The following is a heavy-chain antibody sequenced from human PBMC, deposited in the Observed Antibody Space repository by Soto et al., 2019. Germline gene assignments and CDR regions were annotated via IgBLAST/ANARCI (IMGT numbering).Heavy chain of an antibody. CDR3: ARITAMVWYYYGMDV. J-gene: IGHJ6*02. V-gene: IGHV3-30-3*01. Sequence: PGGSLRLSCAASGFTFSSYAMHWVRQAPGKGLEWVAVISYDGSNKYYADSVKGRFTISRDNSKNTLYLQMNSLRAEDTAVYYCARITAMVWYYYGMDVWGQGTTVTVSS. D-gene: IGHD5-18*01. CDR2: ISYDGSNK. CDR1: GFTFSSYA.